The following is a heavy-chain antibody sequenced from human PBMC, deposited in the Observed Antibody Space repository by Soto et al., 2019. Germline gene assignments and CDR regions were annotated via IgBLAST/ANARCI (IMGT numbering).Heavy chain of an antibody. CDR3: ASEVDCSGGSCYP. Sequence: ASVKVSCKASEYTFTSYTMHWVRQAPGQRLEWMGWINGGNGNTKYSQKFQGRVTITGDTSASTAYMELSSLRSDDTAVYYCASEVDCSGGSCYPWGQGTLVTVSS. J-gene: IGHJ5*02. CDR1: EYTFTSYT. D-gene: IGHD2-15*01. V-gene: IGHV1-3*01. CDR2: INGGNGNT.